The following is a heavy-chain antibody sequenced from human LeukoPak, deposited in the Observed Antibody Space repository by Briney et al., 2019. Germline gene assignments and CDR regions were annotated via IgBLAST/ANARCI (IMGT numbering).Heavy chain of an antibody. CDR2: IYYIGST. CDR1: GGSISSYF. V-gene: IGHV4-59*12. Sequence: SETLSLTCTVSGGSISSYFWTWIRQPPGKGLEWIGYIYYIGSTNYNPSLKSRVTVSVDTSKNQFSLKMNSVTAADTAVYYCARGRRFLEWSPFDGFDIWGQGTMVTVSS. J-gene: IGHJ3*02. D-gene: IGHD3-3*01. CDR3: ARGRRFLEWSPFDGFDI.